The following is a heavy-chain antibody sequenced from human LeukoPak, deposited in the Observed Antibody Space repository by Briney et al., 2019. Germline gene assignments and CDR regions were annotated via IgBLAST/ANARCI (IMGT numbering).Heavy chain of an antibody. J-gene: IGHJ4*02. V-gene: IGHV4-59*01. CDR1: GGSIKSYY. CDR2: IYYTGST. Sequence: KTSETLSLTCTVSGGSIKSYYWSWIRQPPGKGLECIGHIYYTGSTYYKPSLESRVTISVDMAKNQISLKLSSVTAADTAVYYCARYEEFSTGYLASSPRHYFDHWGQGTLVTVSS. CDR3: ARYEEFSTGYLASSPRHYFDH. D-gene: IGHD3/OR15-3a*01.